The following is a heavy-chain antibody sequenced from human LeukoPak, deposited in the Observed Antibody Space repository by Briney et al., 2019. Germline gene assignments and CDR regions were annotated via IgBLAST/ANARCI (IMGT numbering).Heavy chain of an antibody. J-gene: IGHJ5*02. V-gene: IGHV4-4*07. Sequence: SETLSLTCTVSGGSLSSYYWSWIRQPAGKGLEWIGRIYTSGSTNYNPSLKSRVTMSVDTSKNQFSLKLSSVTAADTAVYYCARDPDYYDSSGYYSGINWFDPWGQGTLVTVSS. CDR1: GGSLSSYY. D-gene: IGHD3-22*01. CDR2: IYTSGST. CDR3: ARDPDYYDSSGYYSGINWFDP.